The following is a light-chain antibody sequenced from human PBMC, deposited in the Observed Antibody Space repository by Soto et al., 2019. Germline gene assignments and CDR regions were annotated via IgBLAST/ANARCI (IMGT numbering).Light chain of an antibody. CDR3: QQTNSFPLT. Sequence: DIQMTQSPSSVSASVGDRVTITCRASQDISNWLAWYQQKPGRAPKFLIYAASSLKRRVPSTFSGSGSGTDFTLTISSLQPENYATYYCQQTNSFPLTFGQGTKLDIQ. V-gene: IGKV1-12*01. J-gene: IGKJ2*01. CDR1: QDISNW. CDR2: AAS.